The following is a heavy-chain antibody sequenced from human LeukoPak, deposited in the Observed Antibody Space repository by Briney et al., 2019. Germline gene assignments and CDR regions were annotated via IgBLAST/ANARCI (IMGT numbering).Heavy chain of an antibody. CDR1: GGSFSGHS. V-gene: IGHV4-34*01. Sequence: SETLSLTCAVYGGSFSGHSWSWIRQAPGKGLEWIGEISHTGGINYNPSLKSRVTISADTSKNQFSLRLTSVTAANTAVYYCARHVHVSMIVVILSDYFDYWGRGTLVSVSS. CDR2: ISHTGGI. J-gene: IGHJ4*02. CDR3: ARHVHVSMIVVILSDYFDY. D-gene: IGHD3-22*01.